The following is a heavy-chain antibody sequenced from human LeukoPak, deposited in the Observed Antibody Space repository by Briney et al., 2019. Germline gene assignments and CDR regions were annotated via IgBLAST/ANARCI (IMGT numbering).Heavy chain of an antibody. J-gene: IGHJ4*02. CDR3: ARSGYSYGPFDY. D-gene: IGHD5-18*01. V-gene: IGHV4-30-2*01. Sequence: SETLSLTCAVSGGSISSGGYSWSWIRQPPGKGQEWIGYIYHSGSTYYNPSLKSRVTISVDRSKNQFSLKLSSVTAADTAVYYCARSGYSYGPFDYWGQGTLVTVSS. CDR2: IYHSGST. CDR1: GGSISSGGYS.